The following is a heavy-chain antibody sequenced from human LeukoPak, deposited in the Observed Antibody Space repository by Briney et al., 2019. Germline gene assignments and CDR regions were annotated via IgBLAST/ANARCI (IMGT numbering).Heavy chain of an antibody. CDR2: ISPSGST. V-gene: IGHV4-34*01. D-gene: IGHD3-9*01. Sequence: PSETLSLTCAVSGGSFSSYYYSWIRQPPWKGLEWIGEISPSGSTNYKPSLKSRVTISIDTSKNQFSLNVSSVTAADTAVYYCARFRNYDVLTGYYGPVWFDPWGQGTLVTVSS. CDR3: ARFRNYDVLTGYYGPVWFDP. CDR1: GGSFSSYY. J-gene: IGHJ5*02.